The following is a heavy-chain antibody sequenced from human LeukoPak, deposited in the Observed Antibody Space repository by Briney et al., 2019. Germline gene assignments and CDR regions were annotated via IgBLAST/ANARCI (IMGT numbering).Heavy chain of an antibody. CDR3: ARGSDYYDSSGLGY. Sequence: SETLSLTCTVSGGSISSSGYYWGWIRQPPGKGQEWIGSIHYSGSTYYNPSLNSRVTISIDTSKNQFSLKLSFVTAADTAVYYCARGSDYYDSSGLGYWGQGTLVTVSS. V-gene: IGHV4-39*07. CDR1: GGSISSSGYY. CDR2: IHYSGST. J-gene: IGHJ4*02. D-gene: IGHD3-22*01.